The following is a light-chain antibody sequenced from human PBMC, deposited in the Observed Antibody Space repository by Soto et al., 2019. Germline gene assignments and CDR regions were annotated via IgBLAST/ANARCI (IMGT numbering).Light chain of an antibody. CDR3: SSYTGSSTNTVV. CDR1: SSDVGKYNY. Sequence: QLVLTQPASVSGSPGQSITISCTGTSSDVGKYNYVSWYQQHPAKAPKLMIFEVSNRPSGVSNRFSGSKSGNTASLTISGLQAEDEAEYYCSSYTGSSTNTVVFGGGTKVTVL. CDR2: EVS. V-gene: IGLV2-14*01. J-gene: IGLJ2*01.